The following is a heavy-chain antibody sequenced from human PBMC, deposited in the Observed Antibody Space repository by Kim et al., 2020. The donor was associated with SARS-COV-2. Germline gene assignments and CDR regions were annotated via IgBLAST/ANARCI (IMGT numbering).Heavy chain of an antibody. CDR1: GFTFSNHW. CDR2: TKQGRSEK. V-gene: IGHV3-7*03. Sequence: GGSLRLSCAASGFTFSNHWMSWVRQAPGKGLEWVANTKQGRSEKYYVDSVKGRFTISRDNAKNSLYLHMNSLRVEDTAVYYCARDSGYCTSTSCKGDAFDVWGQGTKVTVSS. J-gene: IGHJ3*01. CDR3: ARDSGYCTSTSCKGDAFDV. D-gene: IGHD2-2*01.